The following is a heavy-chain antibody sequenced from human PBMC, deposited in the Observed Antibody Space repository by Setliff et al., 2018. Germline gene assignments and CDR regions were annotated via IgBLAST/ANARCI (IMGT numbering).Heavy chain of an antibody. D-gene: IGHD3-16*02. CDR2: MNPNSGNA. V-gene: IGHV1-8*02. Sequence: ASVKVSCKASGYTFTSYDINWVRQATGQGLEWMGWMNPNSGNAGYAQKFQGRVTMTRNTSISTAYMELSSLRSEDTAVYYCARTMITFGGVIVHAFDIWGQGTMVTVSS. CDR1: GYTFTSYD. J-gene: IGHJ3*02. CDR3: ARTMITFGGVIVHAFDI.